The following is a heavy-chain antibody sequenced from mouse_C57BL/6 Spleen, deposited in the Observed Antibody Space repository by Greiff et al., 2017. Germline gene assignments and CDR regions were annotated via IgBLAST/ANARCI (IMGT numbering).Heavy chain of an antibody. CDR3: VYYNNTEVDYYAMGY. CDR1: GYAFSSSW. CDR2: IYPGDGDT. Sequence: QVQLKQSGPELVKPGASVKISCKASGYAFSSSWMNWVKQRPGKGLEWIGRIYPGDGDTNYTGKFKGKATLTADKSSSTACMQLSSLTSEDTAVYFCVYYNNTEVDYYAMGYWGQGTSVTGSS. J-gene: IGHJ4*01. D-gene: IGHD2-5*01. V-gene: IGHV1-82*01.